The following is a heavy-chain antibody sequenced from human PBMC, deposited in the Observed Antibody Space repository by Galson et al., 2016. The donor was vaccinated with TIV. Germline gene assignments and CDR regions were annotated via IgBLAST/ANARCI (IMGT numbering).Heavy chain of an antibody. D-gene: IGHD2-8*01. CDR2: IIPMFGIT. V-gene: IGHV1-69*05. J-gene: IGHJ4*01. CDR3: ARGVTNVLYGGSVLGY. Sequence: SVKVSCKASGGGFSSNTINWVRQAPGQGPEWVGDIIPMFGITNYAQKFQGRVTISTEESTTTAYMELKSLRSDDTAIYYCARGVTNVLYGGSVLGYWGQGTLVTVSS. CDR1: GGGFSSNT.